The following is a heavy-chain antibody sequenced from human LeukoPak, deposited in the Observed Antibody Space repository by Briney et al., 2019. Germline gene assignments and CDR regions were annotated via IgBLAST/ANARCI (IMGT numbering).Heavy chain of an antibody. Sequence: GGSLRLSCAASGFTLSSYSMNWVRQAPGKGLEWVSYISSSSTIYYADSVKGRFTISRDNAKNSLYLQMNSLRAEDTAVYYCARELLWFGESHGAFDIWGQGTMVTVSS. CDR1: GFTLSSYS. D-gene: IGHD3-10*01. V-gene: IGHV3-48*01. CDR3: ARELLWFGESHGAFDI. J-gene: IGHJ3*02. CDR2: ISSSSTI.